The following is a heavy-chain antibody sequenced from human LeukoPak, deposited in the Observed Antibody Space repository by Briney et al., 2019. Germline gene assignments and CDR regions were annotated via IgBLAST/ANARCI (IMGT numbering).Heavy chain of an antibody. CDR1: GGSFSGYY. CDR3: ARGRYLTTSGGAAAGFLDY. Sequence: PSETLSLTCAVYGGSFSGYYWSWVRQPPEKGLEWIGEINHSGSTHYNPSLKSRVTISVDTSQKQFSLRLTSVTAADTAVYYCARGRYLTTSGGAAAGFLDYWGQGSLVTVST. V-gene: IGHV4-34*01. D-gene: IGHD6-13*01. J-gene: IGHJ4*02. CDR2: INHSGST.